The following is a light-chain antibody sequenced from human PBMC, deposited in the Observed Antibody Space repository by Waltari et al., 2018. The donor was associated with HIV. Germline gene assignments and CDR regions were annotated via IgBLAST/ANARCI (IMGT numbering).Light chain of an antibody. V-gene: IGLV1-40*01. CDR2: ATI. J-gene: IGLJ2*01. Sequence: QSVLTQPPSVSGAPGQRVTIPCTGSSPNIGAGRDVHWDHPLPGTAPQLLIYATISRPSGVPDLFPGSKAGSSAALAITGLQAEDEAHYYCQSFDSSLTTAGVIFGGGAKLAV. CDR3: QSFDSSLTTAGVI. CDR1: SPNIGAGRD.